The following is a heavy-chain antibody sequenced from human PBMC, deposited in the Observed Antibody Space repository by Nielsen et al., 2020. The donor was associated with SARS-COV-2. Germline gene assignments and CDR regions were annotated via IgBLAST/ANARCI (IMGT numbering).Heavy chain of an antibody. D-gene: IGHD2-2*01. CDR2: IIPIFGTA. J-gene: IGHJ4*02. CDR3: ARDPAPYCSSTSCYPYYFDY. Sequence: SVKVSCKASGGTFSSYAISWVRQAPGQGLEWMGGIIPIFGTANYAQKFQGRVTITADESTSTAYMELRSLRSDDTAVYYCARDPAPYCSSTSCYPYYFDYWGQGTLVTVSS. V-gene: IGHV1-69*13. CDR1: GGTFSSYA.